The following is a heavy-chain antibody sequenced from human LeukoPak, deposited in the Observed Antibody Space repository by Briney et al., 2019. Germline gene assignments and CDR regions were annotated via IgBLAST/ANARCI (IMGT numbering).Heavy chain of an antibody. D-gene: IGHD4-17*01. V-gene: IGHV4-39*01. CDR2: IYYSGST. CDR3: ARHDSAPQGTVTTYLFDY. CDR1: GGSISSSSYY. Sequence: PSETLSLTCTVSGGSISSSSYYWGWIRQPPGKGLEWIGSIYYSGSTYYNPSLKSRVTISVDTSKNQFSPKLSSVTAADTAVYYCARHDSAPQGTVTTYLFDYWGQGTLVTVSS. J-gene: IGHJ4*02.